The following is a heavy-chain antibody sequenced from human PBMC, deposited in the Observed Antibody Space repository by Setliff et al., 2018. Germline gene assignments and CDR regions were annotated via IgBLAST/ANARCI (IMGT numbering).Heavy chain of an antibody. Sequence: ASVKVSCKASGYTFTGYYMYWVRLAPGQGLEWMGRINPSSGATIYAQKFQGRVTMTSDTSISTAYMELGRLRSDDTAVYFCARDGGGDSDAFDIWGQGTMVTVSS. D-gene: IGHD3-16*01. V-gene: IGHV1-2*06. J-gene: IGHJ3*02. CDR2: INPSSGAT. CDR3: ARDGGGDSDAFDI. CDR1: GYTFTGYY.